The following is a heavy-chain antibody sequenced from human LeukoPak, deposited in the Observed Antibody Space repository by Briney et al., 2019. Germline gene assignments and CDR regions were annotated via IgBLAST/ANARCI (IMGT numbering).Heavy chain of an antibody. D-gene: IGHD1-26*01. V-gene: IGHV1-18*01. CDR2: ISAYNGNT. CDR3: ARGGRIVGATRSFDY. Sequence: EASVKVSCKASGYTFTSYGISWVRLAPGQGLEWMGWISAYNGNTNYAQKLQGRVTMTTDTSTSTAYMELRSLRSDDTAVYYCARGGRIVGATRSFDYWGQGTLVTVSS. J-gene: IGHJ4*02. CDR1: GYTFTSYG.